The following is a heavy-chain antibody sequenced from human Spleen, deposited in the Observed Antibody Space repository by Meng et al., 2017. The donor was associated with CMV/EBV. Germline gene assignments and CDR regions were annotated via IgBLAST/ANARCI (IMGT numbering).Heavy chain of an antibody. CDR3: ARGLLWFGGNWFDP. CDR2: VNHSGSI. J-gene: IGHJ5*02. V-gene: IGHV4-34*01. D-gene: IGHD3-10*01. Sequence: VYGGSFSAYYWSWIRQPPGKGLEWVGEVNHSGSINYNPSLERRVTISVDTSKNQFSLKLSSVTAADTAVYYCARGLLWFGGNWFDPWGQGTLVTVSS. CDR1: GGSFSAYY.